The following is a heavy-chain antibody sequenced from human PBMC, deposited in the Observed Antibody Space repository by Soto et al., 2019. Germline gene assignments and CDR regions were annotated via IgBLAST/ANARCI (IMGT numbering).Heavy chain of an antibody. Sequence: PSETLSLTCTVSGGSISSYYWSWIRQPPGKGLEWIGYIYYSGSTNYNPPLKSRVTISVDTSKNQFSLKLSSVTAADTAVYYCARERSSGWWDYFDYWGQGTLVTVSS. V-gene: IGHV4-59*01. CDR3: ARERSSGWWDYFDY. CDR1: GGSISSYY. CDR2: IYYSGST. J-gene: IGHJ4*02. D-gene: IGHD6-19*01.